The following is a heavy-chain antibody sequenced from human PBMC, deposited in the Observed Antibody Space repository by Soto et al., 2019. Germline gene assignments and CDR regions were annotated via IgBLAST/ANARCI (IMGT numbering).Heavy chain of an antibody. D-gene: IGHD3-10*01. CDR2: IYYSGST. J-gene: IGHJ5*02. V-gene: IGHV4-59*01. CDR3: ARWFGELLSWFDP. Sequence: SDTLSLTCTVSGGSISSYYWSWIRQPPGKGLEWIGYIYYSGSTNYNPSLKSRVTISVDTSKNQFSLKLSSVTAADTAVYYCARWFGELLSWFDPWGQGTLVTVS. CDR1: GGSISSYY.